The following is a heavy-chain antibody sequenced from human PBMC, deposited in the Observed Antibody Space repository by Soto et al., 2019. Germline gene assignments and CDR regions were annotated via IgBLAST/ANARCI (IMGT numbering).Heavy chain of an antibody. CDR2: IYYSGST. V-gene: IGHV4-59*01. CDR3: ARYSGKYQGPIDY. CDR1: GGSISSYY. J-gene: IGHJ4*02. Sequence: SETLSLTCTVSGGSISSYYWSWIRQPPGKGLEWIGYIYYSGSTNYNPSLKSRVTISVDNSKNTLYLQMNSLRAEDTAVYFCARYSGKYQGPIDYWGQGTLVTV. D-gene: IGHD1-26*01.